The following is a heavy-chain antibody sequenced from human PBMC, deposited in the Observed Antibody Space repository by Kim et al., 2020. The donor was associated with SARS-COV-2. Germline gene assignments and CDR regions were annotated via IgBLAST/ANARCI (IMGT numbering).Heavy chain of an antibody. D-gene: IGHD3-16*01. V-gene: IGHV1-3*01. Sequence: ASVKVSCKTSGHFFTRDSIHWVRQAPGQGLEWMGGIDCGNGNTIYSQKFQGRVTFTTDTSASTAYMELSFLRSEDSAGYYCLGGVYFDFWGQGTLVTISS. CDR3: LGGVYFDF. J-gene: IGHJ4*02. CDR2: IDCGNGNT. CDR1: GHFFTRDS.